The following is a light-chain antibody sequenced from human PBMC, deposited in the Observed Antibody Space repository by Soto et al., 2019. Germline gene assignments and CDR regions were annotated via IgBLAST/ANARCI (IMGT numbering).Light chain of an antibody. J-gene: IGKJ1*01. V-gene: IGKV3-15*01. CDR2: GAT. CDR1: QSVSNRY. Sequence: EIVLTQSPGTLSLSPGARAPLSCRASQSVSNRYFAWYQQKPGQAPRLLIHGATTRATGIPARFSGSGSGTEFTLTISSLQSEDFAVYYCQQYNNWPRTFGQGTKVDIK. CDR3: QQYNNWPRT.